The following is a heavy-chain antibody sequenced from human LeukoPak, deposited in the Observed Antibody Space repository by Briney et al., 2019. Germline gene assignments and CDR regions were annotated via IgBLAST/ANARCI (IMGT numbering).Heavy chain of an antibody. V-gene: IGHV4-34*01. Sequence: SETLSLTCAVYGGSFSGYYWSWIRQPPGKGLEWIGEINHSGSTNYNPSLKSRVTISVDTSKNQFSLKLSSVTAADTAVYYCARGPWFDPWGQGTPVTVSS. J-gene: IGHJ5*02. CDR1: GGSFSGYY. CDR2: INHSGST. CDR3: ARGPWFDP.